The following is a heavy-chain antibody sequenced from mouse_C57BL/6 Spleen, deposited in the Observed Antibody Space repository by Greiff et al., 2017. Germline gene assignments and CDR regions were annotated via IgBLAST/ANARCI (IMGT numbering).Heavy chain of an antibody. V-gene: IGHV1-50*01. CDR2: IDPSDSYT. J-gene: IGHJ2*01. CDR1: SYTFTSYW. Sequence: QVQLQQPGAELVKPGASVKLSCKASSYTFTSYWMQWVKQRPGQGLEWIGEIDPSDSYTNYNQKFKGKATLTVDTSSSTAYMQLSSLTSEDSAVYYCARYYYGSSLFDYWGQGTTLTVSS. D-gene: IGHD1-1*01. CDR3: ARYYYGSSLFDY.